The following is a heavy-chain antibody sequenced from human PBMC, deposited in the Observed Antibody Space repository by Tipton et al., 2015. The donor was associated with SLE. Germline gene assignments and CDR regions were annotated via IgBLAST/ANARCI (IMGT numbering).Heavy chain of an antibody. CDR2: IHYSGTT. D-gene: IGHD4-11*01. J-gene: IGHJ5*02. V-gene: IGHV4-39*01. Sequence: GLVKPSETLSLTCTVSGGSISSPGYYWGWIRQPPGKGLEWIGTIHYSGTTYYNPSLRSRVTISVDTSKNQFSLKLNSVTAADTAVYYCARNLSDYSGGDWFGPWGQGTLVTVSS. CDR1: GGSISSPGYY. CDR3: ARNLSDYSGGDWFGP.